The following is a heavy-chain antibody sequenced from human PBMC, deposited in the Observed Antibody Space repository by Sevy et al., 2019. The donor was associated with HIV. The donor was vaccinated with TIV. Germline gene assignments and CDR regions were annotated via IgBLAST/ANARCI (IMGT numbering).Heavy chain of an antibody. CDR3: ANAGGYSYGSTPFDY. J-gene: IGHJ4*02. Sequence: GGSLRLTCAASGFTFSSYAMSWVRRAPGKGLEWVSALSGSGGSTYYADSVKGRFTISRDNSKNTLYLQMNSLRAEDTAVYYCANAGGYSYGSTPFDYWGQGTLVTVSS. CDR1: GFTFSSYA. D-gene: IGHD5-18*01. V-gene: IGHV3-23*01. CDR2: LSGSGGST.